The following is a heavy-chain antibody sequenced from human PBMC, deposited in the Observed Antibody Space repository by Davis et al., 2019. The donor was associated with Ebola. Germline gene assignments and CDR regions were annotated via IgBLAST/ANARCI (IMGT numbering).Heavy chain of an antibody. Sequence: GESLKISCAASGFTFSSYEMNWVRQAPGKGLEWVSYISSSGSTIYYADSVKGRFTISRDNAKNSLYLQMNSLRAEDTALYYCAKSAGYYYDSSGYYPSYYFDYWGQGTLVTVSS. J-gene: IGHJ4*02. D-gene: IGHD3-22*01. V-gene: IGHV3-48*03. CDR2: ISSSGSTI. CDR3: AKSAGYYYDSSGYYPSYYFDY. CDR1: GFTFSSYE.